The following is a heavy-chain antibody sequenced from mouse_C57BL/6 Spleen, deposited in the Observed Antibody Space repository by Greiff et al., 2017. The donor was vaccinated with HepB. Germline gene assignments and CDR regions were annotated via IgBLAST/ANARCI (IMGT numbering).Heavy chain of an antibody. V-gene: IGHV1-64*01. Sequence: QVQLQQPGAELVKPGASVKLSCKASGYTFTSYWMHWVKQRPGQGLEWIGMIHPNSGSTNYNEKFKSKATLTVDKSSSTAYMQLSSLTSEDSAVYYCARNDGYPGWFAYWGQGTLVTVSA. D-gene: IGHD2-3*01. CDR3: ARNDGYPGWFAY. CDR2: IHPNSGST. J-gene: IGHJ3*01. CDR1: GYTFTSYW.